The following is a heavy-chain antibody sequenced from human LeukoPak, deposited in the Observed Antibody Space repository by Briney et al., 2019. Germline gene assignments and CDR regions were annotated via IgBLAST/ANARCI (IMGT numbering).Heavy chain of an antibody. J-gene: IGHJ5*02. Sequence: GRSLRLSCAASGFTFSSYGMHWVRQAPGKGLEWVAVICYDGSNKYYADSVKGRFTISRDNSKNTLYLQMKRLRAEDTAVYYCARDRIRFSTSGNWFDPWGQGTLVTVSS. CDR2: ICYDGSNK. D-gene: IGHD3-3*01. CDR3: ARDRIRFSTSGNWFDP. CDR1: GFTFSSYG. V-gene: IGHV3-33*01.